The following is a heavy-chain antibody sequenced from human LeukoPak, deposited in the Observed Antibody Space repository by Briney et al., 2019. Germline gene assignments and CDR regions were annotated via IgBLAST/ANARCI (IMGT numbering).Heavy chain of an antibody. D-gene: IGHD6-13*01. V-gene: IGHV3-30*02. CDR3: ARDSSNWFLFDY. Sequence: GGSLRLSCAASGFTFSSYGMHWVRQAPGKGLEWVAFIRYDGSNKYYADSVKGRFTISRDNSKNTLYLQMNSLRAEDAAVYYCARDSSNWFLFDYWGQGTLVTVSS. J-gene: IGHJ4*02. CDR2: IRYDGSNK. CDR1: GFTFSSYG.